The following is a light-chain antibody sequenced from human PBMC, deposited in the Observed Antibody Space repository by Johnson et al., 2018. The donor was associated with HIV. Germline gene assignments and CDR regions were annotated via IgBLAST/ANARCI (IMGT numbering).Light chain of an antibody. CDR1: SSNIGNNY. J-gene: IGLJ1*01. CDR3: GTWDSSLSGGV. V-gene: IGLV1-51*02. Sequence: QPVLTQPPSVSAAPGQKVTISCSGSSSNIGNNYVSWYQQLPGTAPKLLIYENNKRPSGIPDRFSGSKSGTSATLGITGLQTGDEADYYCGTWDSSLSGGVVGTGTEVTVL. CDR2: ENN.